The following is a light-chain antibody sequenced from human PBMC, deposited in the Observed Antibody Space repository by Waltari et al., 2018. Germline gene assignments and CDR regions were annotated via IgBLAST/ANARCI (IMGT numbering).Light chain of an antibody. CDR3: SSYTSSKTYV. Sequence: QSALTQPASVSGSPGQSITLPCTGTSSDVGRYKYFSWYQQNPGKAPKLIIHDVSDRPLGVSNRFSGSKFGNTASLTISGLQAEDEADYYCSSYTSSKTYVFGTGTKVTVL. V-gene: IGLV2-14*03. CDR1: SSDVGRYKY. CDR2: DVS. J-gene: IGLJ1*01.